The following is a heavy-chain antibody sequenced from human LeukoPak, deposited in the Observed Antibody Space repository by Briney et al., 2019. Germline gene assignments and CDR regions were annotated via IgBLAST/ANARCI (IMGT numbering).Heavy chain of an antibody. CDR1: GFTFSSYG. Sequence: GGSLRLSCAASGFTFSSYGMHWVRQAPGKGLEWVAVIWNDGTNKYYADSVKGRFTISRDNSKNTLYLQMNSLRAEDSAVYYCARDLYADYVWGSFDYWGQGTLVTVSS. CDR3: ARDLYADYVWGSFDY. J-gene: IGHJ4*02. V-gene: IGHV3-33*01. D-gene: IGHD3-16*01. CDR2: IWNDGTNK.